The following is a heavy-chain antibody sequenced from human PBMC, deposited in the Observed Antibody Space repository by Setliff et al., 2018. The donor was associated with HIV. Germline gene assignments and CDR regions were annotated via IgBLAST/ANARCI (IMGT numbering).Heavy chain of an antibody. J-gene: IGHJ3*02. CDR3: AREELRGTKVFDI. V-gene: IGHV4-34*01. D-gene: IGHD3-10*01. CDR2: INHSKHT. Sequence: PSETLSLTCAVYGGSFSDYNWSWIRQPPGKGLEWIAEINHSKHTIYNPSLKSRVTISVDTSKNQFSLRLSSVTAADTAVYYCAREELRGTKVFDIWAKGQWSPSPQ. CDR1: GGSFSDYN.